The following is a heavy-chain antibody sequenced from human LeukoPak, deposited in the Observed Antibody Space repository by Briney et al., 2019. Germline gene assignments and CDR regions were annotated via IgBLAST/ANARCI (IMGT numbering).Heavy chain of an antibody. CDR2: IYHSGST. CDR3: ARAAPTHYDILTGYRYYFDY. J-gene: IGHJ4*02. V-gene: IGHV4-4*02. CDR1: GGSISSSNW. D-gene: IGHD3-9*01. Sequence: PSETLSLTCAVSGGSISSSNWWSWVRQPPGKGLEWIGEIYHSGSTNYNPSLKSRVTISVDKSKNQFSLKLSSVTAADTAVYYCARAAPTHYDILTGYRYYFDYWGQGTLVTVSS.